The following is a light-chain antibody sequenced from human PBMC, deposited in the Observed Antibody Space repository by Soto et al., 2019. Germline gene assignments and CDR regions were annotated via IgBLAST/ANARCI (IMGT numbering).Light chain of an antibody. CDR3: QQSYSTPPYT. CDR1: QSISSY. J-gene: IGKJ2*01. Sequence: DIQMTQSPSSLSASVGDRVTITCRASQSISSYLNWYQQKPGKAPKLLIYAASSLQSGAPSRFSGSGSGTDFNLTISSLQPEDFAPYYCQQSYSTPPYTFGQGTKLEIK. V-gene: IGKV1-39*01. CDR2: AAS.